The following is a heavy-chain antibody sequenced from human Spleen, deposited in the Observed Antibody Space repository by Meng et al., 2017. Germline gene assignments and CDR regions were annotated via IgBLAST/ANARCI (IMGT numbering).Heavy chain of an antibody. J-gene: IGHJ4*02. CDR2: INHSGST. V-gene: IGHV4-34*01. CDR1: GGSFSDCY. Sequence: QLQQWDEGLLRPSGTLSLTCVVSGGSFSDCYCSWIRQPPGKGLEWFGEINHSGSTNYNPSLESRATISVDTSQNNLSLKLSSVTAADSAVYYCARGPTTMAHDFDYWGQGTLVTVSS. D-gene: IGHD4-11*01. CDR3: ARGPTTMAHDFDY.